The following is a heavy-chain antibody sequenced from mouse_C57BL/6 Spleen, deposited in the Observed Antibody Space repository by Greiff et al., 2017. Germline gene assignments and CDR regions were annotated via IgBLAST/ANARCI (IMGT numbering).Heavy chain of an antibody. J-gene: IGHJ2*01. CDR2: FSPGGGSI. Sequence: VQLQQSGAELVKPGASVKLSCKASGSTFTEYTIHWVKQRSGQGLEWIGWFSPGGGSIKYHEKFKDQATWTADKSSSTVYMERSRLTSEEDAVYFCARHEEGLGRGNYCDYWGQGTTLTGAS. CDR3: ARHEEGLGRGNYCDY. CDR1: GSTFTEYT. V-gene: IGHV1-62-2*01. D-gene: IGHD4-1*01.